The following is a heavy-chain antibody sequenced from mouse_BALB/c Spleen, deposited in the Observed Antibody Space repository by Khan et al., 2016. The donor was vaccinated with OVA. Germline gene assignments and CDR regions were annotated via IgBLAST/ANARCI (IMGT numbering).Heavy chain of an antibody. D-gene: IGHD3-1*01. CDR2: IWSGGIT. V-gene: IGHV2-2*02. J-gene: IGHJ4*01. CDR3: ARTARATSYAMAY. Sequence: QVQLKQSGPGLVQPSQSLSITCTVSGFSLTTYGIHWVRQSPGKGLEWLGVIWSGGITDYNAAFISRLNISKDNSKSQVFFKMNSLQANDTAISXSARTARATSYAMAYWGQGTSVTVSS. CDR1: GFSLTTYG.